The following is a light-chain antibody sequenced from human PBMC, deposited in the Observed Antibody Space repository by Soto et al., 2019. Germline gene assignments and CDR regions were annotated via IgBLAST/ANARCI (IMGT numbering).Light chain of an antibody. CDR1: RSVSSSY. CDR3: QQYGSSRWT. V-gene: IGKV3-20*01. CDR2: GAS. J-gene: IGKJ1*01. Sequence: EIVLTQSPGPLSLSPGQIATLSCRARRSVSSSYSDWYQQKPGQAPSLLIYGASSRATGIPDRFSGSGSGTDFTLTISRLEPEDFAVYYCQQYGSSRWTFGQGTKVDIK.